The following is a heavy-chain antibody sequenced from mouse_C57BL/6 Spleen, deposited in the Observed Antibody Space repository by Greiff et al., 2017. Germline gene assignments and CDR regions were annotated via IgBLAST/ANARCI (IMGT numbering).Heavy chain of an antibody. V-gene: IGHV3-6*01. D-gene: IGHD2-1*01. J-gene: IGHJ2*01. CDR3: ARERAYGNSYYFDY. CDR2: ISYDGSN. CDR1: GYSITSGYY. Sequence: EVQLQESGPGLVKPSQSLSLTCSVTGYSITSGYYWNWIRQFPGNKLEWMGYISYDGSNNYNPSLKNRISITRDTSKNQFFLKLNSVTTEDTATYYCARERAYGNSYYFDYWGQGTTLTVSS.